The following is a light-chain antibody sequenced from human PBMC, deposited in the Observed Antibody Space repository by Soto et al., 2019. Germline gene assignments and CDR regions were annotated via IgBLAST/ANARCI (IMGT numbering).Light chain of an antibody. CDR1: PSNIGNNY. CDR3: ATWDSSLSSAY. V-gene: IGLV1-51*01. CDR2: DNH. Sequence: QTVVTQPPSVSAAPGQRVTISCSGGPSNIGNNYVSWYQQLPGTAPKLLIYDNHNRPSGIPDRFSGSKSGTSATLAITGLHTGDEADYYCATWDSSLSSAYFGGGTKLTVL. J-gene: IGLJ2*01.